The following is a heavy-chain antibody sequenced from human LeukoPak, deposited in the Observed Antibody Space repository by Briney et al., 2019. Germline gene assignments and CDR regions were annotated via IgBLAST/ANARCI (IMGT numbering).Heavy chain of an antibody. CDR2: IIPILNIT. D-gene: IGHD2-2*01. CDR1: GGTFNSYT. CDR3: AKDGVVVVATSVYYYYYGMDV. V-gene: IGHV1-69*02. Sequence: SVKVSCKASGGTFNSYTISWVRQAPGQGLERMGRIIPILNITDYAQNFQGRVTLTADKSTSTAYMELSTLRSEDTAVYYCAKDGVVVVATSVYYYYYGMDVWGQGTTVTVSS. J-gene: IGHJ6*02.